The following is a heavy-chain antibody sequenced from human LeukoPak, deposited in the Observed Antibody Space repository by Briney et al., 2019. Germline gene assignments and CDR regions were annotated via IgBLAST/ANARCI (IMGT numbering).Heavy chain of an antibody. CDR1: GYTFTGYY. CDR2: INTNTGNP. Sequence: ASVKVSCKASGYTFTGYYMHWVRQAPGQGLEWMGWINTNTGNPTYAQGFTGRFVFSLDTSVSTAYLQISSLKAEDTAVYYCARDRSPPDYDILALWGQGTMVTVSS. V-gene: IGHV7-4-1*02. D-gene: IGHD3-9*01. CDR3: ARDRSPPDYDILAL. J-gene: IGHJ3*01.